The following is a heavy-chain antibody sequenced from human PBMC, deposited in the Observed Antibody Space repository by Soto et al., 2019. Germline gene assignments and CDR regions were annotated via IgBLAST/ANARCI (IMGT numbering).Heavy chain of an antibody. D-gene: IGHD6-25*01. CDR2: IRKDGSQR. J-gene: IGHJ3*02. V-gene: IGHV3-7*05. CDR1: EFAFSSYW. CDR3: ARDVSTVSSGLYFDAFDI. Sequence: EVQLVESGGGLVQPGGSLTLSCAASEFAFSSYWMTWVRQAPGKGLEWVANIRKDGSQRSYLDSVRGRFTISRDNSKNSLYLQMNSLRAEDTALYFCARDVSTVSSGLYFDAFDIWGQGTMVTVSS.